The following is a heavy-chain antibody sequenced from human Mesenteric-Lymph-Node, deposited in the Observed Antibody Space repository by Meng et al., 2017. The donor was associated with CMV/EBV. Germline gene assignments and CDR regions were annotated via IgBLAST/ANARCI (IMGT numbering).Heavy chain of an antibody. D-gene: IGHD1-26*01. CDR3: ARDIGGRSDY. V-gene: IGHV1-2*02. J-gene: IGHJ4*02. CDR2: IHPNSGDT. CDR1: GYTFTGYY. Sequence: ASVKVSCKASGYTFTGYYMHWVRQAPGQGLEWMGWIHPNSGDTNYAEKFQGRVTMTRDTSITTAYMELSRLRSDDTAVYYCARDIGGRSDYWGQGTLVTVSS.